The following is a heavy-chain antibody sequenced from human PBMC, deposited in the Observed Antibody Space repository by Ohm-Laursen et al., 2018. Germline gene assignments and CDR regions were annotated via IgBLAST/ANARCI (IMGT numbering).Heavy chain of an antibody. J-gene: IGHJ4*02. Sequence: SLRLSCAASGFTVRNNYMSWIRQAPGKGLEWVSYISSSGSTIYYADSVKGRFTISRDNAKNSLYLQMNSLRAEDTAVYYCAKGPFIAVAGSNYFFDYWGQGTLVTVSS. V-gene: IGHV3-11*01. CDR1: GFTVRNNY. CDR3: AKGPFIAVAGSNYFFDY. D-gene: IGHD6-19*01. CDR2: ISSSGSTI.